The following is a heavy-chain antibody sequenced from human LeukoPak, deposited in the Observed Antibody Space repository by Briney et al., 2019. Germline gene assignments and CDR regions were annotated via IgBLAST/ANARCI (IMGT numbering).Heavy chain of an antibody. V-gene: IGHV4-34*01. CDR2: INHSGIA. D-gene: IGHD2-2*01. Sequence: SETLSLTSAVYGGSFRGYYWSTIRQPPGQGREWSGEINHSGIANYNTSLKRRVTISVDTSKRQLSLKLRCVTAAPPPLYSCARGNRSGPATMRGSARNYYYYMDVWGKGTTVTVSS. CDR1: GGSFRGYY. CDR3: ARGNRSGPATMRGSARNYYYYMDV. J-gene: IGHJ6*03.